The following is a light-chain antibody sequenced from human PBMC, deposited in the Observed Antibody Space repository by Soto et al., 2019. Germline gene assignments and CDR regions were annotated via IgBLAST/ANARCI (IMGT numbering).Light chain of an antibody. J-gene: IGKJ5*01. V-gene: IGKV1-5*01. Sequence: DIQLSQSPSILSASVGDGATIACRASQSVTLWLTWYQQKPGRAPKLLLYDASTLESGVPSRFSGSGSETDFTLTISSLQPDDIGTYYCQQYNSYPYTFGQGTRLEIK. CDR3: QQYNSYPYT. CDR1: QSVTLW. CDR2: DAS.